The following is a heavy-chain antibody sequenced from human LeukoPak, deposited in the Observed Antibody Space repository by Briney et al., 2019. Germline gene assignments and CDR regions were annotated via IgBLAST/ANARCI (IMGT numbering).Heavy chain of an antibody. CDR2: IYYSGST. D-gene: IGHD3-10*01. Sequence: SETLSLTCTVSGGSISSSSYYWGWIRQPPGKGLEWIGSIYYSGSTYYNPSLKSRVTISVDTSKNQFYLKLNSVTAADTAVYYCARHNYGSGSYYRNFDYWGQGTLVTVSS. J-gene: IGHJ4*02. V-gene: IGHV4-39*01. CDR3: ARHNYGSGSYYRNFDY. CDR1: GGSISSSSYY.